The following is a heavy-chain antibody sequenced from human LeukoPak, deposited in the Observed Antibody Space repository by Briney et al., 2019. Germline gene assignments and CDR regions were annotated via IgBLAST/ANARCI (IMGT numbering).Heavy chain of an antibody. Sequence: GGSLRLSCAASGFTFSSYGMHWVRQAPGKGLEWVSYISSTSSSIYYADSVKGRFAVSRDNANNSQYLQMNSLRAEDTAVYYCARAATRGRGAFDIWGQGTVVTVSS. J-gene: IGHJ3*02. D-gene: IGHD3-10*01. CDR3: ARAATRGRGAFDI. V-gene: IGHV3-48*01. CDR2: ISSTSSSI. CDR1: GFTFSSYG.